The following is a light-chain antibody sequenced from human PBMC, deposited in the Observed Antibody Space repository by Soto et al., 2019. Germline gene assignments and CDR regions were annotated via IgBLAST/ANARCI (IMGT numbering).Light chain of an antibody. CDR3: CSYAGSYYV. CDR1: SSDVGGYNY. Sequence: SVLTQPRSVSGSPGQSVTISCTGTSSDVGGYNYVSWYQQHPGKAPKLMIYDVSKRPSGVPDRFSGSKSGNTASLTISGLQAEDEADYYCCSYAGSYYVFGTGTQLTVL. V-gene: IGLV2-11*01. CDR2: DVS. J-gene: IGLJ1*01.